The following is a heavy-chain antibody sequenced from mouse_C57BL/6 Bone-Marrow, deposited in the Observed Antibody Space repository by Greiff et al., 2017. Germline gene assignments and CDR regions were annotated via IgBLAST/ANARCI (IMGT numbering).Heavy chain of an antibody. CDR1: GYTFTDYY. CDR2: IYPGSGNT. Sequence: VQVVESGAELVRPGASVKLSCKASGYTFTDYYINWVKQRPGQGLEWIARIYPGSGNTYYNEKFKGKATLTAEKSSSTAYMQLSSLTSEDSAVYFCARWSNWDWYFDVWGTGTTVTVSS. CDR3: ARWSNWDWYFDV. V-gene: IGHV1-76*01. J-gene: IGHJ1*03. D-gene: IGHD4-1*01.